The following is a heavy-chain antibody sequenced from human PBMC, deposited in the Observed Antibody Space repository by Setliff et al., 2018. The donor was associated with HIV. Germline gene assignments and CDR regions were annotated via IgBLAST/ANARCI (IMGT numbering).Heavy chain of an antibody. CDR3: ARGVVDYDFWSGSGDYYYMDV. V-gene: IGHV4-31*03. J-gene: IGHJ6*03. CDR1: GGSISSGGYY. Sequence: PSETLSLTCTVSGGSISSGGYYWSWIRQHPGKGLEWIGYIYYSGSTYYNPSLKSRVTISVDTSKNQFSLKLSSVTAADTAVYYCARGVVDYDFWSGSGDYYYMDVWGKGTTVTVSS. CDR2: IYYSGST. D-gene: IGHD3-3*01.